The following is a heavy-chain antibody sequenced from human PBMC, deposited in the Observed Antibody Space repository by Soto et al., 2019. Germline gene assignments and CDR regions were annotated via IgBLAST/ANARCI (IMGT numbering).Heavy chain of an antibody. CDR1: GGSFSRGGYY. CDR3: ARATSFSGHHGY. J-gene: IGHJ4*02. D-gene: IGHD2-8*02. CDR2: IYYSGST. Sequence: LCGGSFSRGGYYWSWIRQLPGKGLEWIGYIYYSGSTYYNPSLKSRFTISLDTSKNQFSLKLSSVTAADTAVYYCARATSFSGHHGYWGQGTLVTVSS. V-gene: IGHV4-31*02.